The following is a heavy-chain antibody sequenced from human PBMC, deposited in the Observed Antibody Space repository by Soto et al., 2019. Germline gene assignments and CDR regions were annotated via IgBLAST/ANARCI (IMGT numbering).Heavy chain of an antibody. V-gene: IGHV4-39*01. CDR1: SGSISSTSYY. CDR2: IYYREST. CDR3: ASHSAGFSTPDY. Sequence: PSETLSLTCTVSSGSISSTSYYWGWIRQPPGKGLEWIGSIYYRESTYHNPSLKSRVTISADTSKNQFSLKLSSVTAADAAVYYCASHSAGFSTPDYWGQGTLVTVSS. D-gene: IGHD1-26*01. J-gene: IGHJ4*02.